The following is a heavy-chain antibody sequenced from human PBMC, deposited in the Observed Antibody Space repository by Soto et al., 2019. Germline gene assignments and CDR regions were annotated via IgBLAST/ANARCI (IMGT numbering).Heavy chain of an antibody. CDR3: ARDKDRAQIGGNYIYMMDV. CDR2: IMPIFRTA. CDR1: GGTFSTSA. Sequence: QVQVVQSGAEVKKPGSSVKVSCKTSGGTFSTSAISWVRQAPGQGLEWMGGIMPIFRTADYAQRFQGRVTITTGEAGRTAYMELRIMTNEDTAIYYCARDKDRAQIGGNYIYMMDVWGQGTTVTVTS. J-gene: IGHJ6*02. D-gene: IGHD4-4*01. V-gene: IGHV1-69*05.